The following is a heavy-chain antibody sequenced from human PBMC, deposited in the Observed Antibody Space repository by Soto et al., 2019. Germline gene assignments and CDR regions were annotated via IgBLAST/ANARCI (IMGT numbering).Heavy chain of an antibody. D-gene: IGHD3-9*01. CDR3: AHSRLVRAPFDY. CDR2: FYWDDDK. V-gene: IGHV2-5*02. CDR1: GFSLSTSGVN. J-gene: IGHJ4*02. Sequence: SGPTLVNPTQTLTLTCTFSGFSLSTSGVNVGWIRQPPGKALEWLALFYWDDDKRYSPSLKSRLTITKDTSKTQVVLTMTNMDPVDTATYYCAHSRLVRAPFDYWCQGTLVTVSS.